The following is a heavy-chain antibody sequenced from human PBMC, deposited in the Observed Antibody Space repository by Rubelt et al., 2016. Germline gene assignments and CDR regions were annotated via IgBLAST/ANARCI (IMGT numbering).Heavy chain of an antibody. CDR2: ISHSGST. CDR3: ASTRMISFGGPIGIPGATGF. J-gene: IGHJ1*01. D-gene: IGHD3-16*02. V-gene: IGHV4-34*01. CDR1: GGSFSGYY. Sequence: QVQLQQWGAGLLKPSETLFLPCAVYGGSFSGYYWNCIRQPPGKGLEWIGQISHSGSTNYNPSLKSRVTMSVDTSKNQFSLKLSPVTAAATSVYHWASTRMISFGGPIGIPGATGFWGHGILVTVSS.